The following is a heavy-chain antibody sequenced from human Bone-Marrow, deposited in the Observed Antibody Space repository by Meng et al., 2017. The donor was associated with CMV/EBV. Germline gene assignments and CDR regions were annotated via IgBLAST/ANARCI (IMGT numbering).Heavy chain of an antibody. D-gene: IGHD2-15*01. V-gene: IGHV3-48*03. CDR3: AKEALGGLYYYYGIDV. CDR1: GFTFSSYE. Sequence: GESLKISCAASGFTFSSYEMNWVRQAPGKGLEWVSYISSSGSTIYYADSVKGRFTISRDNAKNSLYLQMNSLRAEDTAVYYCAKEALGGLYYYYGIDVWGQGTTVTVSS. CDR2: ISSSGSTI. J-gene: IGHJ6*02.